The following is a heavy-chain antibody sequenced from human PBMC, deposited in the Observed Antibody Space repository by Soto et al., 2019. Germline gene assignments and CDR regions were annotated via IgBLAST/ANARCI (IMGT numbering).Heavy chain of an antibody. D-gene: IGHD2-2*01. CDR2: ISGSGGST. J-gene: IGHJ4*02. CDR3: AKEQAHSQADTSSIFDY. Sequence: GGSLRLSCAASGFTFSNYPMTWVRQAPGKGLEWVSSISGSGGSTYYPDSVKGRFTISRNNSKNTFFLHMNSLRAEDTAVYYCAKEQAHSQADTSSIFDYWGQGTLVTVSS. CDR1: GFTFSNYP. V-gene: IGHV3-23*01.